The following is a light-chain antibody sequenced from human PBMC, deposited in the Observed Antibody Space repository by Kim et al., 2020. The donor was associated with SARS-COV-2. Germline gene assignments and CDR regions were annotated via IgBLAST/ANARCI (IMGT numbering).Light chain of an antibody. J-gene: IGLJ1*01. CDR3: QTWGTGIRV. CDR2: LNSDGSH. Sequence: ASVKLTSPRSSGNSSYVIAWHQQQPEKGPRYLMKLNSDGSHSKGDGIPDRFSGSSSGAERYLTISSLQSEDEADYYCQTWGTGIRVFGTGTKVTVL. V-gene: IGLV4-69*01. CDR1: SGNSSYV.